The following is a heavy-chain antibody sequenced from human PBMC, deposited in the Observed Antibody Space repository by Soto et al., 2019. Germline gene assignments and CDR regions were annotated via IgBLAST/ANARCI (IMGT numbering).Heavy chain of an antibody. CDR1: GGSFSGYY. D-gene: IGHD5-18*01. J-gene: IGHJ6*03. Sequence: SETLSLTCAVYGGSFSGYYWSWIRQPPGKGLEWIGEINHSGSTNYNPSLKSRVTISVDTSKNQFSLKLSSVTAADTAVYYCARARDTAMVYYYYYYMDVWGKGTTVTVSS. CDR3: ARARDTAMVYYYYYYMDV. V-gene: IGHV4-34*01. CDR2: INHSGST.